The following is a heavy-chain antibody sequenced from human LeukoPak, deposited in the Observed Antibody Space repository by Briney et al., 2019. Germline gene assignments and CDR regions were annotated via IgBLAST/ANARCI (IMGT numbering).Heavy chain of an antibody. V-gene: IGHV4-59*01. CDR2: IHYSGST. J-gene: IGHJ5*02. CDR1: GGSMNGFF. CDR3: ARGLNDFWSGSFRFDP. D-gene: IGHD3-3*01. Sequence: SETLSLTCTVSGGSMNGFFWSWIRQPPGKGLQWIGYIHYSGSTKYNPSLKSRVTISTDTSKNQFSLKLSSVTAADTAVYYCARGLNDFWSGSFRFDPWGQGTLVTVSS.